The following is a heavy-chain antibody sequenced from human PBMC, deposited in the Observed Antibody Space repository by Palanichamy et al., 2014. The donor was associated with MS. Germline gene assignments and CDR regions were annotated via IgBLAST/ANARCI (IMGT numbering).Heavy chain of an antibody. CDR1: GYAFTDYA. Sequence: QVQLVQSGREVKKPGASVKVSCKASGYAFTDYAIHWVRQAPGQRLEWMGWINAGNGNTKYSQKFQSRVTITRDTSADTAYMELSSLGSEDTALYYCAREHDSWSGYSFDFWGQGTLVTASS. J-gene: IGHJ4*02. CDR3: AREHDSWSGYSFDF. CDR2: INAGNGNT. D-gene: IGHD3-3*01. V-gene: IGHV1-3*01.